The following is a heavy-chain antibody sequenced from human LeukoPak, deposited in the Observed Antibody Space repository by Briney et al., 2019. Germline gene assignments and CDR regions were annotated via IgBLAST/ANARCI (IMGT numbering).Heavy chain of an antibody. V-gene: IGHV3-48*03. Sequence: GGSLRLSCAASGFIFSSYEMNWVRQAPGKGLEWVSYISGNGSSIFYADSVKGRVTISRDNAEKSLYLQMNSLRAEDTAVYYCGRGHGNTRPYYYFMAVGAKGPSVPFPS. CDR2: ISGNGSSI. D-gene: IGHD1-14*01. CDR3: GRGHGNTRPYYYFMAV. J-gene: IGHJ6*03. CDR1: GFIFSSYE.